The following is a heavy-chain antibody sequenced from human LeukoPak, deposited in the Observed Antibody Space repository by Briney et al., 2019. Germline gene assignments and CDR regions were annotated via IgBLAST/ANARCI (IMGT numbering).Heavy chain of an antibody. J-gene: IGHJ4*02. CDR2: IDSGGST. V-gene: IGHV3-66*01. Sequence: GGSVRLSCAASVFTVSIIYVSCARHSREGAVVGVSDIDSGGSTYYADPVEGRFTISRDNSKNTLYLQMNSLRAEDTAVYYCARDTPQGMDYWGQGTLVTVSS. D-gene: IGHD6-13*01. CDR1: VFTVSIIY. CDR3: ARDTPQGMDY.